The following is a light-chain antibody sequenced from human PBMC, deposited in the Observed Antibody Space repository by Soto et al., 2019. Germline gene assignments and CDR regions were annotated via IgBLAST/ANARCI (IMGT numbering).Light chain of an antibody. V-gene: IGLV1-47*01. CDR1: SSNIGSNF. CDR3: ATWDDSLSGPV. CDR2: RNN. J-gene: IGLJ2*01. Sequence: QSVLTQPPSASGTSGQRVTISCSGSSSNIGSNFVYWYQQLPRTAPKLLIYRNNERPSGVPDRFSGSKSGTSASLAISGLRSEDEADYYCATWDDSLSGPVFGGGTKLTVL.